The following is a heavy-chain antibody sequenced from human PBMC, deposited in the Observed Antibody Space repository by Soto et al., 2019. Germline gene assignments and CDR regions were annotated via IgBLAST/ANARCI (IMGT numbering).Heavy chain of an antibody. Sequence: PGGSLRLSCAASGFTFSSYAMSWVRQAPGKGLEWVSAISGSGGSTYYADSVKGRFTISRDNSKNTLYLQMNSLRAEDTAVYYWANAFFVVGGVPIALSDYGARGSWVPVSS. D-gene: IGHD2-21*01. V-gene: IGHV3-23*01. CDR2: ISGSGGST. CDR1: GFTFSSYA. CDR3: ANAFFVVGGVPIALSDY. J-gene: IGHJ1*01.